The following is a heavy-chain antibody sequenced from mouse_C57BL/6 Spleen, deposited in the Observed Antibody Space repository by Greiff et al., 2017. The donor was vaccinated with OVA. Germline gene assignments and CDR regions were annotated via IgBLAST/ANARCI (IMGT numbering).Heavy chain of an antibody. D-gene: IGHD1-1*01. V-gene: IGHV1-53*01. CDR1: GYTFTSYW. CDR2: INPSNGGT. Sequence: QVQLQQPGTELVKPGASVKLSCKASGYTFTSYWMHWVKQRPGQGLEWIGNINPSNGGTNYNEKFKSKATLTVDKSSSTAYMQLSSLTSDDSAVYYCARSGDYYGSSNYAMDYWGQGTSVTVSS. CDR3: ARSGDYYGSSNYAMDY. J-gene: IGHJ4*01.